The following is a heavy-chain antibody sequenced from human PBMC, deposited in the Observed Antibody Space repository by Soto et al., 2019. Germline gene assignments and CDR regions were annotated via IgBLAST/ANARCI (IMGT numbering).Heavy chain of an antibody. D-gene: IGHD3-22*01. CDR2: ISYDGSNK. Sequence: GGSLRLSCAASGFTFSSYGMHWVRQAPGKGLEWVAVISYDGSNKYYADSVKGRFTISRDNSKNTLCLQMNSLRAEDTAVYYCAKSGVMIVVVNDFDYWGQGTLVTVSS. CDR3: AKSGVMIVVVNDFDY. V-gene: IGHV3-30*18. J-gene: IGHJ4*02. CDR1: GFTFSSYG.